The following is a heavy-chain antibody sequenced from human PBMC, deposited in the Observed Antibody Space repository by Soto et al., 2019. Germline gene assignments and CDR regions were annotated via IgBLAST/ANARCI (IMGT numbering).Heavy chain of an antibody. J-gene: IGHJ6*02. CDR1: GGSISSGGYS. CDR3: ARTGDCSSTSCYAFYYYGMDV. D-gene: IGHD2-2*01. Sequence: SETLSLTCAVSGGSISSGGYSWSWIRQPPGKGLEWIGYIYHSGSTYYNPSLKSRVTMSVDTSKNQFSLKLSSVTAVDTAVYYCARTGDCSSTSCYAFYYYGMDVWGQGTTVTVSS. CDR2: IYHSGST. V-gene: IGHV4-30-2*01.